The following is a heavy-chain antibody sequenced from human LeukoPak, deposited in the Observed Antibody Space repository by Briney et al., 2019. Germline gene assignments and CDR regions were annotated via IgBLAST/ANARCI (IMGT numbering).Heavy chain of an antibody. Sequence: GGSLRLSCAASGFTFSSYAMHWVRQAPGKELEWVAVISYDGSNKYYADSVKGRFTISRDNSKNTLYLQMNSLRAEDTAVYYCAKEGGSGMYYYDSSGYRDAFDIWGQGTMVTVSS. J-gene: IGHJ3*02. CDR2: ISYDGSNK. D-gene: IGHD3-22*01. V-gene: IGHV3-30-3*01. CDR3: AKEGGSGMYYYDSSGYRDAFDI. CDR1: GFTFSSYA.